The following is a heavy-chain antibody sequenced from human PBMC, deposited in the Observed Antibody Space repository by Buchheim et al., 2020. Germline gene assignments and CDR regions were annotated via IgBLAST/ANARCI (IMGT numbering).Heavy chain of an antibody. J-gene: IGHJ4*02. CDR3: AREGLEQPIDY. CDR2: IHYSGST. CDR1: GGSISSGGYY. V-gene: IGHV4-31*03. D-gene: IGHD1/OR15-1a*01. Sequence: QVPLQESGPGLVKPSQTLSLTCTVSGGSISSGGYYWSWIRQHPGKGLEWIGYIHYSGSTYYHPSLKSRVTISVDTSKDQSSLKLSSVTAADTAVYYCAREGLEQPIDYWGQGTL.